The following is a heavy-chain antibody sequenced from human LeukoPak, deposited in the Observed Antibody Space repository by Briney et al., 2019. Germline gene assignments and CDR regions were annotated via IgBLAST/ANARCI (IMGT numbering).Heavy chain of an antibody. CDR2: IYYSGST. J-gene: IGHJ4*02. Sequence: KPSETLSLTCTVSGGSISSSSYYWGWIRQPPGKGLEWIGSIYYSGSTYYNPSLKSRVTISVDTSKNQFSLKLSSVTAADTAVYYCARVPTNYDFWSGYYTVYFDYWGQGTLVTVSS. CDR1: GGSISSSSYY. V-gene: IGHV4-39*07. D-gene: IGHD3-3*01. CDR3: ARVPTNYDFWSGYYTVYFDY.